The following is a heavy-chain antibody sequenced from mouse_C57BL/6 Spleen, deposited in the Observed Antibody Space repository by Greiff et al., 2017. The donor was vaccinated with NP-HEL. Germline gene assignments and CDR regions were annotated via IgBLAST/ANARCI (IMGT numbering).Heavy chain of an antibody. CDR3: ARDGVLGGSNFSWYFDV. D-gene: IGHD1-1*01. J-gene: IGHJ1*03. CDR2: IGPGSGST. Sequence: QVQLQQSGAELVKPGASVKISCKASGYTFTDYYINWVKQRPGQGLEWIGKIGPGSGSTYYNEKFKGKATLTADKSSSTAYMQLSSLTSEDSAVYFCARDGVLGGSNFSWYFDVWGTGTTVTVSS. V-gene: IGHV1-77*01. CDR1: GYTFTDYY.